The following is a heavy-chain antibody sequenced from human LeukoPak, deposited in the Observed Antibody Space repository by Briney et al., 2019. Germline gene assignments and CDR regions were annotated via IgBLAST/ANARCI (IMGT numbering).Heavy chain of an antibody. CDR1: GGTFSSYA. V-gene: IGHV1-2*06. CDR3: ARGRYDSSGYYHYTFDY. Sequence: ASVKVSCKASGGTFSSYAISWVRQAPGQGLEWMGRINPNSGGTNYAQKFQGRVTMTRDTSISTAYMELSRLRSDDTAVYYCARGRYDSSGYYHYTFDYWSQGTLVTVSS. J-gene: IGHJ4*02. D-gene: IGHD3-22*01. CDR2: INPNSGGT.